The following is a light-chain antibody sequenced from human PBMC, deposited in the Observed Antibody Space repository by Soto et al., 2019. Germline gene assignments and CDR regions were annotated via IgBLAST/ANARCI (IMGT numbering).Light chain of an antibody. V-gene: IGKV1-6*01. CDR1: QAIRTD. Sequence: AIQMTQSPSSMSASVGDRVTITCRASQAIRTDLGWYQQKPGKAPKLLIYGASSLQSGVPSRFSGSGSGTDFTLTISSLQPEDFATYYCLQDNNYPWTFGQGTKVEIK. CDR3: LQDNNYPWT. CDR2: GAS. J-gene: IGKJ1*01.